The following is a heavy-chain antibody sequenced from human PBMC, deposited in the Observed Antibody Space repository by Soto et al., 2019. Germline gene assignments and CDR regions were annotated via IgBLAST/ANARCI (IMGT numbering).Heavy chain of an antibody. D-gene: IGHD3-22*01. V-gene: IGHV5-51*01. CDR2: IYPGDSDT. CDR1: GYSFTSYW. Sequence: RGESLKISCKGSGYSFTSYWIGWVRQMPGKGLEWMGIIYPGDSDTRYSPSFQGQVTISADKSISTAYLQWSSLKASDTAMYYCAGTYYYDSSGYYTFDSWGQGTLVTVSS. CDR3: AGTYYYDSSGYYTFDS. J-gene: IGHJ4*02.